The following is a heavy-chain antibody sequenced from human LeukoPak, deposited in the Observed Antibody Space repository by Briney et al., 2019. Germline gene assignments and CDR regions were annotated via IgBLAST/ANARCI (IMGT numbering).Heavy chain of an antibody. J-gene: IGHJ6*02. CDR1: GGSFSGYY. V-gene: IGHV4-34*01. CDR2: INHSGST. D-gene: IGHD3-22*01. CDR3: ASLNTAMVTHDSSGYDRYYYYGMDV. Sequence: SETLSLTCAVYGGSFSGYYWSWIRQPPGKGLEWIGEINHSGSTNYNPSLKSRVTISVDTSKNQFSLKLSSVTAADTAVYYCASLNTAMVTHDSSGYDRYYYYGMDVWGQGTTVTVSS.